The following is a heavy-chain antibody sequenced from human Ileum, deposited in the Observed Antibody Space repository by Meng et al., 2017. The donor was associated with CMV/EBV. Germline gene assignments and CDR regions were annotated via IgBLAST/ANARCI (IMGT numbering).Heavy chain of an antibody. D-gene: IGHD2/OR15-2a*01. Sequence: GESLKISCAASGFSISDHYMDWLRQAPGKGLEWVGRTKDKTASYIIEYAASVKGRFTISRDDSKNSLYLKMNSLKTEDTAVYYCARDNSNWTFDFWGRGTLVTVAS. CDR1: GFSISDHY. J-gene: IGHJ2*01. CDR2: TKDKTASYII. V-gene: IGHV3-72*01. CDR3: ARDNSNWTFDF.